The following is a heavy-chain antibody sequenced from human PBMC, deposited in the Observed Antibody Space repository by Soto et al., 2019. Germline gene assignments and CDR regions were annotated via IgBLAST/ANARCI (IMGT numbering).Heavy chain of an antibody. V-gene: IGHV4-34*01. CDR3: ARGLRSIAARTMLYNWFDN. CDR1: GGSFSGYY. J-gene: IGHJ5*02. D-gene: IGHD6-6*01. CDR2: INHSGST. Sequence: PSETLSLTCAVYGGSFSGYYWSWIRQPPGKGLEWIGEINHSGSTNYNPSLKSRVTISVDTSKNQFSLKLSSVTAADTAVYYCARGLRSIAARTMLYNWFDNWGQGTLVTVSS.